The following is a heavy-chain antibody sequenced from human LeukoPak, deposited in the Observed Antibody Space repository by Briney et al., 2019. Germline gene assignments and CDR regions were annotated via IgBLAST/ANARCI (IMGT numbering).Heavy chain of an antibody. J-gene: IGHJ6*04. CDR2: ISGSGGST. CDR3: ANPYSGSYYYGMDV. D-gene: IGHD1-26*01. CDR1: GFTFSSYA. V-gene: IGHV3-23*01. Sequence: GGSLGLSRAASGFTFSSYAMSWVRQAPGKGLEWVSAISGSGGSTYYADSVKGRFTISRDNSKNTLYLQMNSLRAEDTAVYYCANPYSGSYYYGMDVWGESASASVSS.